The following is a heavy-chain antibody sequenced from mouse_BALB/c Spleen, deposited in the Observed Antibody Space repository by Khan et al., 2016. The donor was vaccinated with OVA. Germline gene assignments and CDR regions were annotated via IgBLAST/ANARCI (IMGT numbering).Heavy chain of an antibody. CDR3: ARRNYFGYTFAD. CDR2: LSPGSGDI. V-gene: IGHV1-77*01. CDR1: GYTFTDYY. Sequence: VQLQQSGAELAWPGASVKLSCKASGYTFTDYYINWVKQRTGQGLEWIGELSPGSGDIYYNEKFKGKATLTADKSSSTAYMQLSSLTSEDSAVYFCARRNYFGYTFADWGHGPLVTVSA. J-gene: IGHJ3*01. D-gene: IGHD1-2*01.